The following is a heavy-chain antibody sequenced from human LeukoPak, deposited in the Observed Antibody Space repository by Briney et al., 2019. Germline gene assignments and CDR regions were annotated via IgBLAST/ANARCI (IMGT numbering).Heavy chain of an antibody. J-gene: IGHJ5*02. Sequence: SETLSLTCAVYGGSFSGYYWSWIRQPPGKGLEWIGEINHSGSTNYNPSLKSRVTISVDTSKNQFSLKLSSVTAADTAVYYCARHKSTRLNYYGSGSRGGWFDPWGQGTLVTVSS. CDR2: INHSGST. CDR1: GGSFSGYY. V-gene: IGHV4-34*01. D-gene: IGHD3-10*01. CDR3: ARHKSTRLNYYGSGSRGGWFDP.